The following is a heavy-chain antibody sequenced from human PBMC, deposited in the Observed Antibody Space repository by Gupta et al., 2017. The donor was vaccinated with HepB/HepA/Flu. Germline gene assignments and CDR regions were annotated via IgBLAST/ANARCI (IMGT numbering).Heavy chain of an antibody. D-gene: IGHD3-3*02. V-gene: IGHV3-23*01. Sequence: DSVKGRFTISRDNSKNTVYLQMNSLRAEDTAVYYWTKELHFWRALDVWGKGTTVTVSS. CDR3: TKELHFWRALDV. J-gene: IGHJ6*03.